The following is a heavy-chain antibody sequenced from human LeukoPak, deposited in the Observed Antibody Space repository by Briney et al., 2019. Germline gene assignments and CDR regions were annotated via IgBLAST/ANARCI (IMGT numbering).Heavy chain of an antibody. CDR1: GFTFSSYA. V-gene: IGHV3-30*04. J-gene: IGHJ4*02. CDR3: ARGPPMYYYGSSAYHYDYFDY. CDR2: ISYDGSNK. D-gene: IGHD3-22*01. Sequence: GGSLRLSCAASGFTFSSYAMHWVRQAPGKGLEWVAVISYDGSNKYYADSVKGRFTISRDNSKNTLYLQMNSLRAEDTAVYYCARGPPMYYYGSSAYHYDYFDYWGQGTLVTVSS.